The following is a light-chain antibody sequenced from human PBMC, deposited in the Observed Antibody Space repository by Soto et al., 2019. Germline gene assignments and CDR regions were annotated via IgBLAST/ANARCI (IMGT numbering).Light chain of an antibody. CDR1: SSDVGGYKY. J-gene: IGLJ3*02. V-gene: IGLV2-23*01. CDR3: CSYAGSSTFLV. CDR2: EGS. Sequence: QSALTQPPSASGSPGQSVTISCTGTSSDVGGYKYVSWYQQHPGKAPKLMIYEGSKRPSGVSNRFSGSKSGNTASLTISGLQAEDEADYYCCSYAGSSTFLVFGGGTQLTVL.